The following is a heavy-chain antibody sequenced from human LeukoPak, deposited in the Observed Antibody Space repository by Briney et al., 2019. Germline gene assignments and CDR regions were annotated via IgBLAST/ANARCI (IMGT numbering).Heavy chain of an antibody. CDR1: GFTFSNYA. Sequence: GGSLRLSCAASGFTFSNYAVSWVRQAPGKGLEWVSTISGNGGNTYYADSVKGRFTISRDNSKNTLYLQMNSLRAEDTALYYCAKDSHPGSGSYYKGNFDYWGQGTLVTVSS. D-gene: IGHD3-10*01. CDR3: AKDSHPGSGSYYKGNFDY. CDR2: ISGNGGNT. V-gene: IGHV3-23*01. J-gene: IGHJ4*02.